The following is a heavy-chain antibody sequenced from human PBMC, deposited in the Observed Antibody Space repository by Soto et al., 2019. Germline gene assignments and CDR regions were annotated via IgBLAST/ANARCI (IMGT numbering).Heavy chain of an antibody. CDR3: ARGESLDAINHYYYYMDV. D-gene: IGHD2-8*01. J-gene: IGHJ6*03. Sequence: ASVKVSCKASGYTFTSYDINWVRQATGQGLEWMGWMNPNSGNTGYAQKFQGRVTMTRNTSISTAYMELSSLRSEDTAVYYCARGESLDAINHYYYYMDVWGKGTTVTVSS. CDR2: MNPNSGNT. V-gene: IGHV1-8*01. CDR1: GYTFTSYD.